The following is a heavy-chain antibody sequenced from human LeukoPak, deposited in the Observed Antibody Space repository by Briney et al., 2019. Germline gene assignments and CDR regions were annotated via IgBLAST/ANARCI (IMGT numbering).Heavy chain of an antibody. Sequence: GGPLRLSCAASGFTFSSYAMSWVRQAPGKGLEWVSAISGSGGSTYYADSVKGRFTISRDNSKNTLYLQMNSLRAEDTAVYYCAKDRKYCSGGSCYSDNWFDPWGQGTLVTVSS. CDR2: ISGSGGST. J-gene: IGHJ5*02. CDR1: GFTFSSYA. CDR3: AKDRKYCSGGSCYSDNWFDP. V-gene: IGHV3-23*01. D-gene: IGHD2-15*01.